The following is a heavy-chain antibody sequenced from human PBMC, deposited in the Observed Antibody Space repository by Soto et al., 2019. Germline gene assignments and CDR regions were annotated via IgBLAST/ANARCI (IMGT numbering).Heavy chain of an antibody. V-gene: IGHV3-15*07. CDR3: AYYRGRRAVHFDS. J-gene: IGHJ4*02. D-gene: IGHD2-15*01. CDR1: GLTLTDAW. Sequence: EVQLVESGGGLVQPGESLRLSCTASGLTLTDAWMKWVRQAPGKGLEWVGRLKSKTNGGTADYAAHVRGRFTILRDHSKNMLYLQMNSLKTEDTAVYYCAYYRGRRAVHFDSWGQGTLVNVSS. CDR2: LKSKTNGGTA.